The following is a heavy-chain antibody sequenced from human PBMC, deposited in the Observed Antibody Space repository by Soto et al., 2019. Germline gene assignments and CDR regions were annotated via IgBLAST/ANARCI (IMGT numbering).Heavy chain of an antibody. CDR1: GGSISSYY. J-gene: IGHJ4*02. CDR2: IYHSGSS. V-gene: IGHV4-59*08. D-gene: IGHD5-12*01. CDR3: ASSTDIVVFFDY. Sequence: PSETLSLTCTVSGGSISSYYWSWIRQPPGKGLEWIGYIYHSGSSNYNPSPKSRVTILLDTSKNQLSLKLSSVTAADTAVYYCASSTDIVVFFDYWGQGTLVTVSS.